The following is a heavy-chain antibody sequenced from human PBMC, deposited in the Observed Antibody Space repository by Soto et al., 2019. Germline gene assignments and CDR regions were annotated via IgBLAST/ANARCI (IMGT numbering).Heavy chain of an antibody. CDR2: IFSNDEK. CDR1: GFSLSNAGLG. V-gene: IGHV2-26*04. CDR3: ASTYSTSWYWFDP. J-gene: IGHJ5*02. D-gene: IGHD6-13*01. Sequence: QVTVKESGPVLVKPTETLTLICTVSGFSLSNAGLGVSWIRQPQGKALEWLAHIFSNDEKSYSTSLKSRLTISKDTSKSQVVLTMTNMDPVDTATYYCASTYSTSWYWFDPWGQGTLVTVSS.